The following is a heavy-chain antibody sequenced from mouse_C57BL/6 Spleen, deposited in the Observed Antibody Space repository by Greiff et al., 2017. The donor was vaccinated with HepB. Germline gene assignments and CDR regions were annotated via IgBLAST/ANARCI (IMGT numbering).Heavy chain of an antibody. D-gene: IGHD1-1*01. V-gene: IGHV1-19*01. CDR1: GYTFTDYY. J-gene: IGHJ4*01. CDR3: ARELRSIMDY. Sequence: EVQLQQSGPVLVKPGASVKMSCKASGYTFTDYYMNWVKQSHGKSLEWIGVINPYNGGTSYNQKFKGKATLTVDKSSSTAYMELNSLTSEDSAVYYCARELRSIMDYWGQGTSVTVSS. CDR2: INPYNGGT.